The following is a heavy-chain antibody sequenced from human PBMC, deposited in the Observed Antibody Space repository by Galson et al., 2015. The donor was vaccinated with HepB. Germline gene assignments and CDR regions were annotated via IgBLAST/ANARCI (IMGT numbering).Heavy chain of an antibody. V-gene: IGHV1-69-2*01. CDR1: GYTFTDYY. CDR3: ATGSNGYYLETVATENWFDP. J-gene: IGHJ5*02. CDR2: VDPEDGET. Sequence: VKVSCKVSGYTFTDYYMHWVQQAPGEGLEWMGLVDPEDGETIYAEKFQGRVTITADTSTDTAYMELSSLRSEDTAVYYCATGSNGYYLETVATENWFDPWGQGTLVTVSS. D-gene: IGHD3-22*01.